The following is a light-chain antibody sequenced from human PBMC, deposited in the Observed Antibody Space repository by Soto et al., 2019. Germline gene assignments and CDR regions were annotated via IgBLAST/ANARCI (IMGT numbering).Light chain of an antibody. CDR3: QPYYNYPWT. V-gene: IGKV1-5*01. Sequence: DIQMTQSPSSLSASVGDRVSITCRASQSISTWLAWYQQQPGGAPRLLIYDASSLQSGVPSRFSGNGSGTEFTLTISSLQPDDFSSYYCQPYYNYPWTFXQGTKVDIK. J-gene: IGKJ1*01. CDR1: QSISTW. CDR2: DAS.